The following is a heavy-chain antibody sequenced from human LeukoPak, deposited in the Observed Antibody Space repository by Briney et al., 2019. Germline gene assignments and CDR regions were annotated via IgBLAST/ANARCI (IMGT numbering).Heavy chain of an antibody. CDR3: VRRGDASSGWGDHDY. CDR1: GFTFNRNA. Sequence: PGGSLRLSCAASGFTFNRNAISWVRQAPGKGLEWVSTTGGSGDKTFYADSVKGRFTFYRDHSKYIPHLQMTSLPGETTALNSCVRRGDASSGWGDHDYWGQGALVTVSS. J-gene: IGHJ4*02. V-gene: IGHV3-23*01. CDR2: TGGSGDKT. D-gene: IGHD6-19*01.